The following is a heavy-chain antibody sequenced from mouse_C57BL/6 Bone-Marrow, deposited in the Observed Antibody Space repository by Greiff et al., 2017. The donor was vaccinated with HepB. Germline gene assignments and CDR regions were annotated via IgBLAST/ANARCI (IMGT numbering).Heavy chain of an antibody. V-gene: IGHV14-4*01. CDR2: IDPENGDT. J-gene: IGHJ1*03. D-gene: IGHD2-2*01. CDR3: TTRLWLRVWYFDV. CDR1: GFNIKDDY. Sequence: VQLQQSGAELVRPGASVKLSCTASGFNIKDDYMHWVKQRPEQGLEWIGWIDPENGDTEYASKFQGKATITADTSSNTAYLQLSSLTSEDTAVYYCTTRLWLRVWYFDVWGTGTTVTVSS.